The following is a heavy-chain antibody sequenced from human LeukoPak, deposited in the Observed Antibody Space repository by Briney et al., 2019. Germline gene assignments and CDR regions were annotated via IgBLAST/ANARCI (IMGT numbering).Heavy chain of an antibody. CDR3: GVYSSSWHDY. D-gene: IGHD6-13*01. J-gene: IGHJ4*02. V-gene: IGHV3-23*01. CDR1: GFTFSSYA. Sequence: GGSLRLSCAASGFTFSSYAMSWVRQAPGKGLAWVTVISGSGGSTNYADSVKGRFTISRDNSKNTLYLQMNILRAEDTAVYYCGVYSSSWHDYWGQGTLVTVSS. CDR2: ISGSGGST.